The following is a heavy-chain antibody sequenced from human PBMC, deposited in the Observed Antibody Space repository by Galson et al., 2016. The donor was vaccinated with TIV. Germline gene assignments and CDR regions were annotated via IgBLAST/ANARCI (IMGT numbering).Heavy chain of an antibody. CDR3: TTGGLYVAPNS. CDR2: IKSETDGGTT. D-gene: IGHD2/OR15-2a*01. V-gene: IGHV3-15*01. J-gene: IGHJ4*02. Sequence: SLRLSCAVSGFTFSNAWMNWVRQAPGKGLEWVGRIKSETDGGTTDYGAPVKGRFTISRDDSKNTLFVQMYSLKTDDTAVYYCTTGGLYVAPNSWGQGALVTVSS. CDR1: GFTFSNAW.